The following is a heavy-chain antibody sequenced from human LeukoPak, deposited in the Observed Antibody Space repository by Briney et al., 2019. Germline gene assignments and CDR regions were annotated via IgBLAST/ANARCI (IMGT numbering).Heavy chain of an antibody. CDR2: ISYDGSNK. J-gene: IGHJ4*02. V-gene: IGHV3-30*18. CDR1: GFTFSSYG. Sequence: GGSLRLSCAASGFTFSSYGIHWVRQAPGKGLEWVAVISYDGSNKYYADSVKGRFTISRDNSKNTLYLQMNSLRAEDTAVHYCAKGIQLWLLQGCFDYWGQGTLVTVSS. CDR3: AKGIQLWLLQGCFDY. D-gene: IGHD5-18*01.